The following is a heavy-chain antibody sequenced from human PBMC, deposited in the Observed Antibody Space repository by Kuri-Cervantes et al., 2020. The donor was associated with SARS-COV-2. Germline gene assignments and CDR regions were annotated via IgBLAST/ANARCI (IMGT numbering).Heavy chain of an antibody. CDR3: AKDMDYGEWMTANNYYYGMDV. J-gene: IGHJ6*02. D-gene: IGHD4-17*01. CDR2: ISYDGSNK. V-gene: IGHV3-30*18. CDR1: GCTFSSYG. Sequence: GESLKISCAASGCTFSSYGMHWVRQAPGKGLEWVAVISYDGSNKYYADSVKGRFTISRDNSKNTLYLQMNSLRAEDTAVYHCAKDMDYGEWMTANNYYYGMDVWGQGTTVTVSS.